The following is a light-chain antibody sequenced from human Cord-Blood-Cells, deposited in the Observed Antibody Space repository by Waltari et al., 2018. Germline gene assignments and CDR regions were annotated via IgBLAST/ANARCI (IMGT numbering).Light chain of an antibody. Sequence: AIRMTQSPSSFSASTGDRVTITCRASQGISSYLAWYQQKPGKAPNLLIYAASTVQSGVPSRFGVSGSGTYFTLTISCLQSEDFATYYCQQYYSYPPIFGPGTKVDIK. CDR3: QQYYSYPPI. J-gene: IGKJ3*01. CDR1: QGISSY. CDR2: AAS. V-gene: IGKV1-8*01.